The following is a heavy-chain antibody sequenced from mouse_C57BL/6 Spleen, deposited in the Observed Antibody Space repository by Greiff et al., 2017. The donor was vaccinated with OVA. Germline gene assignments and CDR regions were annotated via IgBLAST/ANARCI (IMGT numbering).Heavy chain of an antibody. Sequence: QVQLQQPGAELVKPGASVTMSCKASGYTFTSYWITWVKQRPGQGLEWIGDIYPGSGSTNYNEKFKSKATLTVDTSSSTAYMQLSSLTSEDSAVYYSARIFSSNYLYYAMDYWGQGTSVTVSS. CDR3: ARIFSSNYLYYAMDY. D-gene: IGHD2-5*01. J-gene: IGHJ4*01. V-gene: IGHV1-55*01. CDR2: IYPGSGST. CDR1: GYTFTSYW.